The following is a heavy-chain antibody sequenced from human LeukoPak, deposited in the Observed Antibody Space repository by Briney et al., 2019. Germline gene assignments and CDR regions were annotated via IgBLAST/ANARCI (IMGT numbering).Heavy chain of an antibody. Sequence: TSETLSLTCSVSGGSISTSSYYWDWIRQPPGKGLEWIGSLYYSGSTYYNPSLKGRVTISGDTSKNQFSLNLGSVTAADTAVYYCARRTDRSAWSTYLDYWGQGTLVTVSS. V-gene: IGHV4-39*01. CDR3: ARRTDRSAWSTYLDY. CDR2: LYYSGST. J-gene: IGHJ4*02. D-gene: IGHD6-19*01. CDR1: GGSISTSSYY.